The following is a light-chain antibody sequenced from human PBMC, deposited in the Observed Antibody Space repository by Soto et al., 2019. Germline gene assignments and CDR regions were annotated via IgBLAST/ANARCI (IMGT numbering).Light chain of an antibody. CDR1: QSVHFNY. Sequence: EVVLTQSPGTLSLSPGERATLSCRASQSVHFNYLAWYQQKPGQAPRLLIYGASSRATGIPDRFRGSGSGPDFTLTISRLEPEDFAVYYCQHYDGSPITFGHGTRMEIK. CDR2: GAS. V-gene: IGKV3-20*01. J-gene: IGKJ5*01. CDR3: QHYDGSPIT.